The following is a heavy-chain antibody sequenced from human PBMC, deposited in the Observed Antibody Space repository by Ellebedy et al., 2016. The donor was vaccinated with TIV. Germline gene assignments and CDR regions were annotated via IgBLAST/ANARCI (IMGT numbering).Heavy chain of an antibody. D-gene: IGHD1-26*01. J-gene: IGHJ6*02. CDR1: GFTFSSYG. CDR3: VRDRGGLLPYYYGMDV. Sequence: GESLKISXAASGFTFSSYGMHWVRQAPGEGLEWVAVIWYDGSNKYYADSVKGRFTISRDNSKNTLYLQMNSLRAEDTAVYYCVRDRGGLLPYYYGMDVWGQGTTVTVSS. V-gene: IGHV3-33*01. CDR2: IWYDGSNK.